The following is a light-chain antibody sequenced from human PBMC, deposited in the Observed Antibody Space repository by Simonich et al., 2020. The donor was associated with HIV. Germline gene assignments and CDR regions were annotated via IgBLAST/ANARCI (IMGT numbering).Light chain of an antibody. Sequence: DIVMTQSPDSLAVSLGGRATITCKSSKSVLYSSNNKNYLAWYQQKPGQPPKLLIYWASTRESGVPDRFSGSGSGTDFTLTISSLQAEDVAVYYCQQYYSTLWTFGQGTKVEIK. CDR1: KSVLYSSNNKNY. CDR3: QQYYSTLWT. V-gene: IGKV4-1*01. J-gene: IGKJ1*01. CDR2: WAS.